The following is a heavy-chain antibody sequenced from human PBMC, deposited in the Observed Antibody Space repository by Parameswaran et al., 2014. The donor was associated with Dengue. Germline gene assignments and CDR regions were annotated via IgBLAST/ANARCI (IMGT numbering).Heavy chain of an antibody. CDR2: IYPGDSDT. Sequence: VRQMPGKGLEWMGIIYPGDSDTRYSPSFQGQVTISADKSISTAYLQWSSLKASDTAMYYCASAQHGMITFGGVIVAVDAFDIWGQGTMVTVSS. V-gene: IGHV5-51*01. J-gene: IGHJ3*02. CDR3: ASAQHGMITFGGVIVAVDAFDI. D-gene: IGHD3-16*02.